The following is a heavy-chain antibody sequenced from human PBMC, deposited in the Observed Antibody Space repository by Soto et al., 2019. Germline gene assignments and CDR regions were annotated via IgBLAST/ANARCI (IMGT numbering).Heavy chain of an antibody. D-gene: IGHD6-13*01. Sequence: QLQLQESGPGLVKPSETLSLTCTVSGDSISSSSYYWGWIRQPPGKGLEWIGSIYYSGSTYYNPSLKSRVSISVDTSKNQFSLKLSSVTAADTAVYYCARCPYSSSWYNWFDPWGQGTLVTVSS. CDR1: GDSISSSSYY. CDR3: ARCPYSSSWYNWFDP. J-gene: IGHJ5*02. V-gene: IGHV4-39*01. CDR2: IYYSGST.